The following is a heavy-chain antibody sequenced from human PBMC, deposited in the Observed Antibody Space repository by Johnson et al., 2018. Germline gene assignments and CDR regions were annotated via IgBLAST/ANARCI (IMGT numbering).Heavy chain of an antibody. CDR3: ARGRYYHDTRGDSPGAFDI. CDR2: SRNKADSYPT. D-gene: IGHD3-22*01. V-gene: IGHV3-72*01. Sequence: VQLVQSGGGLVQPGGSLRLSCAASGFTFSDHYMDWVRQAPGKGLEWVGRSRNKADSYPTEYAASVKGRFTIPRDDSNDLLYLQMNSLKTEDTAVYYCARGRYYHDTRGDSPGAFDIWGQGTMVTVSS. J-gene: IGHJ3*02. CDR1: GFTFSDHY.